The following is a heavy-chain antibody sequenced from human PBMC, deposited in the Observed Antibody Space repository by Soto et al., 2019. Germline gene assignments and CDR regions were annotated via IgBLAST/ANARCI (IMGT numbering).Heavy chain of an antibody. CDR1: GFTFSSNA. CDR3: ARDNYYDSRVSHSGGGGFDY. D-gene: IGHD3-22*01. CDR2: VWHDGGNK. J-gene: IGHJ4*01. Sequence: QVQLVESGGGVVQPGRSLRLSCVASGFTFSSNAMHWVRQPPGKGLEWVAIVWHDGGNKYYADAVKGRFTISRDNSKDTVYLQMNSLRGEDTAVYYCARDNYYDSRVSHSGGGGFDYWGQGTLVTVSS. V-gene: IGHV3-33*01.